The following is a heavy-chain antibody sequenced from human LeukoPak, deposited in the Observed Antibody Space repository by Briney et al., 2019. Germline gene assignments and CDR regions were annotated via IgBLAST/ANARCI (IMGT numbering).Heavy chain of an antibody. CDR2: IYTSGST. Sequence: PSETLSLTCTVSGGSISSGSYYWRWIRQPAGKGLEWIGRIYTSGSTNYNPSLKSRFTISVDTSKNQFSLKLSSVTAADTAVYYCARDLYGYAFDIWGQGTMVTVSS. CDR3: ARDLYGYAFDI. J-gene: IGHJ3*02. V-gene: IGHV4-61*02. CDR1: GGSISSGSYY. D-gene: IGHD3-16*01.